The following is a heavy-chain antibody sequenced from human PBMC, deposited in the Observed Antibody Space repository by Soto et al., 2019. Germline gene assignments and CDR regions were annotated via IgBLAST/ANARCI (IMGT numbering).Heavy chain of an antibody. CDR1: GFTFRDAW. CDR2: IKIKSDGGTT. CDR3: TTDLWRIAVVVGSTGYFNP. D-gene: IGHD2-15*01. V-gene: IGHV3-15*01. J-gene: IGHJ5*02. Sequence: PGGSLRLACAASGFTFRDAWISWVRQAPGKGLDWVGRIKIKSDGGTTEYAAPVRGRFTISRDDSKNTLYLQMNSLKTEDTAVYYCTTDLWRIAVVVGSTGYFNPWGQGTPVTVSS.